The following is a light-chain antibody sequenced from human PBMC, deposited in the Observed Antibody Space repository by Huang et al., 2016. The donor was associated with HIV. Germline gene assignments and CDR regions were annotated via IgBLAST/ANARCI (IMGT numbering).Light chain of an antibody. J-gene: IGKJ1*01. Sequence: EIVMTQSPATLSVSPGERATLSCRASQSVSDNLAWYQQKPGQAPRLLIYGASTRATGIPARFIGSGSGTEFTLTISSLQSEDLSLYYCQQYDNWLGTFGQGTKVEIK. CDR1: QSVSDN. CDR3: QQYDNWLGT. V-gene: IGKV3-15*01. CDR2: GAS.